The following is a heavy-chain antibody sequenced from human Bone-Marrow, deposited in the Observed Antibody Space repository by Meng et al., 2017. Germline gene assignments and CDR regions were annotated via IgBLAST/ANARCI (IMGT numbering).Heavy chain of an antibody. CDR1: GGSIIRSNYY. CDR3: ARASGRSNYYANHDAFDI. CDR2: IYYSGST. V-gene: IGHV4-39*07. J-gene: IGHJ3*02. D-gene: IGHD3-22*01. Sequence: SETLSLTCTVSGGSIIRSNYYWGWVRQPPGKGLEWIGSIYYSGSTFYNPSLKSRVTISVDTSKNHFSLKLSSVTAADTAVYYCARASGRSNYYANHDAFDIWGQGTMVTVSS.